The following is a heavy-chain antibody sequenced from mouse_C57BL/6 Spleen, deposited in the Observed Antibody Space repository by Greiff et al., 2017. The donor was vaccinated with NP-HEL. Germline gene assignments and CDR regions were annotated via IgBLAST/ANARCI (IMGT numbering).Heavy chain of an antibody. CDR3: ARHANWEDYYAMDY. V-gene: IGHV5-6*01. CDR1: GFPFSTYA. CDR2: ISSGGSST. Sequence: EVKLVESGGDLVKPGGSLKPPCAASGFPFSTYALSWVRQTPDKRLGGVATISSGGSSTYYPDSVKGRFTISRDNAKNTLYLQMSSLKSEDTAMYYCARHANWEDYYAMDYWGQGTSVTVSS. D-gene: IGHD4-1*01. J-gene: IGHJ4*01.